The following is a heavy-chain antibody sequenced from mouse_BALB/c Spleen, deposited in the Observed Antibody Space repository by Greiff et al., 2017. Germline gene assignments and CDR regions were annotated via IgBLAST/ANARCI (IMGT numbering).Heavy chain of an antibody. CDR2: IAPGSGST. D-gene: IGHD2-2*01. CDR1: GYTFTSYW. J-gene: IGHJ3*01. V-gene: IGHV1S41*01. CDR3: AREAHGYDGGPWFAY. Sequence: DLVKPGASVKLSCKASGYTFTSYWINWIKQRPGQGLEWIGRIAPGSGSTYYNEMFKGKATLTVDTSSSTAYIQLSSLSSEDSAVYFCAREAHGYDGGPWFAYWGQGTLVTVSA.